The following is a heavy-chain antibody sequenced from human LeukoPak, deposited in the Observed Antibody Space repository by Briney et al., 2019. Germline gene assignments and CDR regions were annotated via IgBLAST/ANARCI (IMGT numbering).Heavy chain of an antibody. D-gene: IGHD4-17*01. CDR3: ARDLYGVSHDY. J-gene: IGHJ4*02. CDR1: GFTVSSNY. CDR2: IYSSGST. V-gene: IGHV3-53*01. Sequence: PGGSLRLSCAASGFTVSSNYMNWVRQAPGKGLGWVSVIYSSGSTYYADCVKGRFTISRDNTKNTLYLQMTSLRAEDPAVYYCARDLYGVSHDYWGQGTLVTVSS.